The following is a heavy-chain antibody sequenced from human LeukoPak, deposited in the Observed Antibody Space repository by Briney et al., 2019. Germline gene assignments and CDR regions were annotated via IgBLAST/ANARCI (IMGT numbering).Heavy chain of an antibody. Sequence: SVXXNSAAWNWIRQSPSRGLEWLGRTYYRSKWYNDYAVSVKSRITINPDTSKNQFSLQLNSVTPEDTAVYYCARGRAIAARGTWFDPWGQGTLVTVSS. CDR3: ARGRAIAARGTWFDP. V-gene: IGHV6-1*01. J-gene: IGHJ5*02. D-gene: IGHD6-6*01. CDR2: TYYRSKWYN. CDR1: SVXXNSAA.